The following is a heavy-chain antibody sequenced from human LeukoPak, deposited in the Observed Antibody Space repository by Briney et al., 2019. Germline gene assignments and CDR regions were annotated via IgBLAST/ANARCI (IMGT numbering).Heavy chain of an antibody. J-gene: IGHJ3*02. CDR1: GGFLSRYY. CDR2: IYYSGSS. CDR3: ARHCRNSYGSRAFHI. V-gene: IGHV4-59*08. D-gene: IGHD5-18*01. Sequence: SETLSLTCTVSGGFLSRYYWSWMRQPPGKGLKGGGYIYYSGSSNYNPSLKSRVTISVDTSKNQFALKLSPVTGADTAVYYCARHCRNSYGSRAFHIWGQGTMVTVSS.